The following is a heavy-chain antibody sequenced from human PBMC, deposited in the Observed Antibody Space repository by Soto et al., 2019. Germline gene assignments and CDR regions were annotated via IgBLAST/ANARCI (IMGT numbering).Heavy chain of an antibody. CDR1: GFSLDTRGMC. CDR3: ARMRGSYISTLDS. V-gene: IGHV2-70*01. CDR2: IDWDDDK. D-gene: IGHD2-2*01. Sequence: SGPTLVNPTQTLTLTCTFSGFSLDTRGMCVSWIRQPPGKALEWLALIDWDDDKYYTTSLKTRLTISKDTYKNQVALTMTNMDHVETGTYYCARMRGSYISTLDSWGQGDLVTVSS. J-gene: IGHJ4*02.